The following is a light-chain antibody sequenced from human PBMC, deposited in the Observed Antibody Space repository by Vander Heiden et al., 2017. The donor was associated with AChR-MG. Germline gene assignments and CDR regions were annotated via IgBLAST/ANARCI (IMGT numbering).Light chain of an antibody. V-gene: IGLV3-21*02. J-gene: IGLJ3*02. CDR1: NIGRRS. Sequence: YVLTQPPSVSVAPGQTARITWERDNIGRRSVHWYQQKPGQAPVLVVHDDRDRPSGIPERFSGSNSGNTATLTISRVEAGDEADYSFQGWDGTSDVVFGGGTKLTVL. CDR2: DDR. CDR3: QGWDGTSDVV.